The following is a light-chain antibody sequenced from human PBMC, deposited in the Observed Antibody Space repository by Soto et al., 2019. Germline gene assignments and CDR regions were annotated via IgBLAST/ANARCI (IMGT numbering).Light chain of an antibody. CDR2: HAS. J-gene: IGKJ4*01. Sequence: DIQMTQSPSTLSASVGDRVTITCRASQNINTWVAWYQQKPGHAPKLLMYHASSLESGVASRFSGSGSGTAVTLSISSLQPDDFATDFCQQYQSFSTFAGGTKVEVK. V-gene: IGKV1-5*01. CDR3: QQYQSFST. CDR1: QNINTW.